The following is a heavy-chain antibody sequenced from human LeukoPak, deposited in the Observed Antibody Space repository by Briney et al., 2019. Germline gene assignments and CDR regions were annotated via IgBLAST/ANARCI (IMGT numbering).Heavy chain of an antibody. V-gene: IGHV3-33*08. CDR2: IWYGGSNK. CDR3: ARDRDIVVVPAAMGAWFDP. D-gene: IGHD2-2*01. J-gene: IGHJ5*02. CDR1: GFTFSSYG. Sequence: GGSLRLSCAASGFTFSSYGMHWVRQAPGKGLEWVAVIWYGGSNKYYADSVKGRFTISRDNSKNTLYLQMNSLRAEDTAVYYCARDRDIVVVPAAMGAWFDPWGQGTLVTVSS.